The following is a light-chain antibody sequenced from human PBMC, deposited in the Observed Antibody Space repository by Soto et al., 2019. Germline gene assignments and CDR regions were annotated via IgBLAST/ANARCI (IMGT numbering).Light chain of an antibody. J-gene: IGKJ1*01. CDR1: QTINNN. CDR2: GAS. Sequence: VMTQAPATLSVSPGERVTLSCRASQTINNNVAWYQLKDGQVPRLLIYGASTRATDIPARFSGSGSGTEFTPTISSLQSEDFAEYHCQQYNNWPQTFGQGTKVDNK. V-gene: IGKV3-15*01. CDR3: QQYNNWPQT.